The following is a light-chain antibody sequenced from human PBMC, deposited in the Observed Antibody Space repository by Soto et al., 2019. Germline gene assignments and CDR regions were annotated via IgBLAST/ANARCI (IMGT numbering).Light chain of an antibody. CDR1: SSNIGAGSD. CDR2: INK. Sequence: QSVLTQPPSVSGAPGQTVTISCTGTSSNIGAGSDVHWYQQLPGAAPKLLIYINKNRPSGVPDRFSGSKSGSSASLAITGLQAEDEADYYCQSYDSSLGGNYVFGTGTKVTVL. V-gene: IGLV1-40*01. CDR3: QSYDSSLGGNYV. J-gene: IGLJ1*01.